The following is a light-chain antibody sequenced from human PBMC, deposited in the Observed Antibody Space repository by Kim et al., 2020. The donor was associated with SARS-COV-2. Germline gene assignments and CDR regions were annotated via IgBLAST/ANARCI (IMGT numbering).Light chain of an antibody. Sequence: GQSITISCTGTSSEVGSYNLVSWYQKHPGKAPKLMIYEVSKRPSGVSNRFSGSKSGNTASLTISGLQAEDEADYYCCSYAGSSTWVFGGGTQLTVL. CDR3: CSYAGSSTWV. CDR2: EVS. V-gene: IGLV2-23*02. CDR1: SSEVGSYNL. J-gene: IGLJ3*02.